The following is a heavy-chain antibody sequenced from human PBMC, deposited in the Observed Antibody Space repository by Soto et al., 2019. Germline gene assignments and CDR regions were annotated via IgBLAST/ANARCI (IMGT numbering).Heavy chain of an antibody. CDR2: IYYSGST. CDR3: ARQNHGGVQTFDY. Sequence: QVQLQESGPGLVKPSQTLSLTCTVSGGSISSGDYYWSWIRQPPGTGLEWIGYIYYSGSTYYNPSLKSRVTISVDTSKNQFSLKLSSVTAADTAVYYCARQNHGGVQTFDYWGQGTLVTVSS. J-gene: IGHJ4*02. CDR1: GGSISSGDYY. D-gene: IGHD1-1*01. V-gene: IGHV4-30-4*01.